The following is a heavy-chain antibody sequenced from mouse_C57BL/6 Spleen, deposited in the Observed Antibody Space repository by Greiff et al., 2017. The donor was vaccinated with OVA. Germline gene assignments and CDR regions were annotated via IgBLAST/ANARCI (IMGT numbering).Heavy chain of an antibody. Sequence: QVQLKQPGAELVMPGASVKLSCKASGYTFTSYWMHWVKQRPGQGLEWIGEIDPSDSYTNYNQKFKGKSTLTVDKSSSTAYMQLSSLTSEDSAVYYCARTAPDYFDYWGQGTTLTVSS. J-gene: IGHJ2*01. CDR2: IDPSDSYT. D-gene: IGHD3-1*01. CDR1: GYTFTSYW. V-gene: IGHV1-69*01. CDR3: ARTAPDYFDY.